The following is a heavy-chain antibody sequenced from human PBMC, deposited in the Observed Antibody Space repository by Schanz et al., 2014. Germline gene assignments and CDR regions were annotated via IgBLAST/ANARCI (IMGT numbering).Heavy chain of an antibody. D-gene: IGHD3-22*01. J-gene: IGHJ4*02. V-gene: IGHV3-66*01. CDR3: ARVHHYDPSGWGYFDY. CDR2: IYSGIGA. Sequence: EVQLLESGGGLVQPGESLRVSCAVSGFTVSSNHMSWVRQAPGKGLEWVSVIYSGIGAYYADSVKDRFTVSRDNSKNTVYRQMNRLRAEDTAVYYCARVHHYDPSGWGYFDYWGRGALVTVSS. CDR1: GFTVSSNH.